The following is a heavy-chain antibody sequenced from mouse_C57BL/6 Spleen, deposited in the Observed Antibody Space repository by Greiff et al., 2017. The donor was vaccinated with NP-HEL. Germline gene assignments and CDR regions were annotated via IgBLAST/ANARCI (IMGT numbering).Heavy chain of an antibody. CDR2: ISDGGSYT. CDR3: ARAPTGTAWFAY. CDR1: GFTFSSYA. J-gene: IGHJ3*01. D-gene: IGHD4-1*01. V-gene: IGHV5-4*03. Sequence: EVKLVESGGGLVKPGGSLKLSCAASGFTFSSYAMSWVRQTPEKRLEWVATISDGGSYTYYPDNVKGRFTISRDNAKNNLYLQMSHLKSEDTAMYYCARAPTGTAWFAYWGQGTLVTVSA.